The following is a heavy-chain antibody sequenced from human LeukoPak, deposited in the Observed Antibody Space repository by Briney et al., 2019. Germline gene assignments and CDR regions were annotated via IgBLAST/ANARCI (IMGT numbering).Heavy chain of an antibody. CDR3: ARASFWESPINWFAP. Sequence: GASVKVSCKASGYTFTGYYMHWVRQAPGQGFEWVGWINPKNGGSNYAQKFQGRVTMTRDRSISTAYMELSRLTSDDTAVYYCARASFWESPINWFAPWGQGTLVTVSS. CDR1: GYTFTGYY. V-gene: IGHV1-2*02. D-gene: IGHD3-16*01. J-gene: IGHJ5*02. CDR2: INPKNGGS.